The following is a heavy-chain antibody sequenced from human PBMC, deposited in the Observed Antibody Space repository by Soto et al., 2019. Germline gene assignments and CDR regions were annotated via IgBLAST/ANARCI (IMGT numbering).Heavy chain of an antibody. V-gene: IGHV4-59*01. CDR3: ARDLGGRSYYGMDV. J-gene: IGHJ6*02. CDR2: IYYSGST. Sequence: PSETLSLTCTVSGGSISSYYWSWIRQPPGKGLEWIGYIYYSGSTNYNPSLKSRVTISVDTSKNQFSLKLSSVTAADTAVYYCARDLGGRSYYGMDVRSQGTTVTVS. CDR1: GGSISSYY. D-gene: IGHD3-16*01.